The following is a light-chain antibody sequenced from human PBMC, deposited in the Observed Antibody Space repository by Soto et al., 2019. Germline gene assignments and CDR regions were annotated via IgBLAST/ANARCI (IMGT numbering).Light chain of an antibody. CDR3: QQYDYWPRT. CDR1: QSISSN. Sequence: EVVRTQSPAPLSGSPGASATLSCRASQSISSNKLAWYQQKPGQAPRLLLFGVSNRATGIPARFSGSGSGTDFSLTSSSLQSEDFAVYYCQQYDYWPRTFGQGTKVDIK. CDR2: GVS. V-gene: IGKV3-15*01. J-gene: IGKJ1*01.